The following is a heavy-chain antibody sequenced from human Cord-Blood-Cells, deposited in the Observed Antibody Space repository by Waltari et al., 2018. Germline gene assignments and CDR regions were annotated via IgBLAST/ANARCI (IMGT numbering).Heavy chain of an antibody. CDR3: ANTDGAIINDAFDI. CDR1: GGSFRGYY. CDR2: INHSGST. Sequence: QVQLQQWGAGLLKPSETLSLTCAVHGGSFRGYYWRWPRQPPGKGLEWIGEINHSGSTNYNPSLKSRVTISVDTSKNQFSLKLSSVTAADTAVYYCANTDGAIINDAFDIWGQGTMVTVSS. V-gene: IGHV4-34*01. J-gene: IGHJ3*02. D-gene: IGHD1-26*01.